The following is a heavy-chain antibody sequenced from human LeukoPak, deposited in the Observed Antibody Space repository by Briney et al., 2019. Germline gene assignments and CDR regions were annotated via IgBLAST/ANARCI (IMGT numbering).Heavy chain of an antibody. J-gene: IGHJ6*03. CDR2: ISSSSSYI. CDR1: GFTFSSYS. V-gene: IGHV3-21*01. Sequence: PGGSLRLSCAASGFTFSSYSMNWVRQAPGKGLEWVSSISSSSSYIYYADSVKGRFTISRDNAKNSLYLQMNSLRAEDTAVYYCARSLTFTTLDCYMDVWGKGTTVTVSS. CDR3: ARSLTFTTLDCYMDV. D-gene: IGHD3-22*01.